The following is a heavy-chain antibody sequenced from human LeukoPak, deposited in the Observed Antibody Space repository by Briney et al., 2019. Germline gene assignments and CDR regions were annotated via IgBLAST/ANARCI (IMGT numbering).Heavy chain of an antibody. V-gene: IGHV4-4*02. CDR1: GGSISSNNW. J-gene: IGHJ4*02. CDR3: ARVVGGISSIKVYYFDY. Sequence: SGTLSLTCAVSGGSISSNNWWTWVRQPPGKGLQWIGEIYHSGSTNYSPSLKSRVTISVDKSKNQFSLKLNSMTAADTAVYYCARVVGGISSIKVYYFDYWGQGTLVTVSS. D-gene: IGHD2/OR15-2a*01. CDR2: IYHSGST.